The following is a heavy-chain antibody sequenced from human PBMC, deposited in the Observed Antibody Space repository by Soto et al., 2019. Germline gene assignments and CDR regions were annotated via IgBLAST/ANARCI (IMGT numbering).Heavy chain of an antibody. CDR1: GGTFSSDA. V-gene: IGHV1-69*13. CDR3: ARSPRAGYHYGTDG. Sequence: SGRGSCKASGGTFSSDAISWVRQAPGQGLEWMGGIIPTFGAANYAQKFQGRVTMTADESTRTAYMDLSSLRSDDTAVYYCARSPRAGYHYGTDGGGLVTTVTVS. D-gene: IGHD6-19*01. CDR2: IIPTFGAA. J-gene: IGHJ6*02.